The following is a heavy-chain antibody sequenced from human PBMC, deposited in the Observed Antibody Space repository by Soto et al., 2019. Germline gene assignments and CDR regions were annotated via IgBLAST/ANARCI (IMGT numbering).Heavy chain of an antibody. D-gene: IGHD2-21*02. V-gene: IGHV1-69*13. Sequence: SVKVSCKASGGTFSSYAISWVRQAPGQGLEWMGGIIPVFGTASYAQKFQGRVTITADESTGTVHMELSGLRSEDTAVYYCARGSAYCGGDCLGFNWFDPWGQGTLVTV. CDR2: IIPVFGTA. CDR1: GGTFSSYA. J-gene: IGHJ5*02. CDR3: ARGSAYCGGDCLGFNWFDP.